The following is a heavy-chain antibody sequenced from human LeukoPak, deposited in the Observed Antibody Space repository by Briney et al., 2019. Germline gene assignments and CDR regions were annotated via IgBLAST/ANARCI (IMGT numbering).Heavy chain of an antibody. CDR2: IIPIFGTA. Sequence: ASVKVSCKASGGTFSSYAISWVRQAPGQGLEWMGGIIPIFGTANYAQKFQGRVTITADESTSTAYMELSSLRSEDTAVYYCARAVGIAARLDYWGQGTLVTVSS. CDR3: ARAVGIAARLDY. D-gene: IGHD6-6*01. CDR1: GGTFSSYA. V-gene: IGHV1-69*13. J-gene: IGHJ4*02.